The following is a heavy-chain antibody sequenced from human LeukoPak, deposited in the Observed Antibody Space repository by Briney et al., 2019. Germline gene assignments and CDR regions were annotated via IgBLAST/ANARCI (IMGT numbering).Heavy chain of an antibody. J-gene: IGHJ4*02. V-gene: IGHV3-11*05. CDR3: ARVGSTAEAGTVDY. Sequence: GGSLRLSCAASGFSFSDYYMSWIRQAPGKGLEWVSYISPSSTHPPCADPVKGRFTISRDNAKNSLYLQMNSLKADDTAVYYCARVGSTAEAGTVDYWGQGTLVTVSS. CDR2: ISPSSTHP. CDR1: GFSFSDYY. D-gene: IGHD6-13*01.